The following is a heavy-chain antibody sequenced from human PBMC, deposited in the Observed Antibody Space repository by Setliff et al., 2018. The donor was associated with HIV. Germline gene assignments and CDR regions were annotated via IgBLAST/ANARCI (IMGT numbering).Heavy chain of an antibody. CDR3: ARGSILTGYAYDY. J-gene: IGHJ4*02. CDR1: GYTFTGNY. V-gene: IGHV1-2*02. D-gene: IGHD3-9*01. CDR2: INPNSGGT. Sequence: ASVKVSCKASGYTFTGNYIHWVRQAPGQGLEWMGWINPNSGGTNYEQKFQGRVTMTRDTSISTAYMELSRLRSDDTALYYCARGSILTGYAYDYWGQGTLVTVSS.